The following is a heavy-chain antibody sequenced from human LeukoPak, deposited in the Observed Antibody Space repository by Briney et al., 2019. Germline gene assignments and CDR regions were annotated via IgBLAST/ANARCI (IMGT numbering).Heavy chain of an antibody. D-gene: IGHD3-16*01. CDR3: ARVPISSASYFDY. CDR1: GFTFSGYE. Sequence: PGGSLRLSCAASGFTFSGYEMNWVRQAPGKGLEWVSYISGSDSTIFYADSVKGRFTISRDNAKKSLYLQMNSLKAEDTAVYYCARVPISSASYFDYWGQGTLVTVSS. CDR2: ISGSDSTI. J-gene: IGHJ4*02. V-gene: IGHV3-48*03.